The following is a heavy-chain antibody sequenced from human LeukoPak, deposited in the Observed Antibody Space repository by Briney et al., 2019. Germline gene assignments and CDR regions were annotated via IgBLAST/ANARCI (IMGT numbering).Heavy chain of an antibody. V-gene: IGHV4-34*01. CDR3: AGASFYYDSSGHKAYYFDY. J-gene: IGHJ4*02. D-gene: IGHD3-22*01. Sequence: PSETLSLTCAVYGGSFSGYYWSWIRQPPGKGLEWIGEINHSGSTNYNPSPKSRVTISVDTSKNQFSLKLSSVTAADTAVYYCAGASFYYDSSGHKAYYFDYWGQGTLVTVSS. CDR2: INHSGST. CDR1: GGSFSGYY.